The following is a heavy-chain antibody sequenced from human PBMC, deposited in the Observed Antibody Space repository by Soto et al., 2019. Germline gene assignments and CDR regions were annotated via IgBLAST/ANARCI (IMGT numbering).Heavy chain of an antibody. Sequence: QVQLVESGGGLVKPGGSLRLSCAASGFTFSDYYMSWIRQAPGKGLEWVSYISSSSYTNYADSVKGRFTISRNNAKNSLYLQMNSLRAEDTAVYYCARDRAGIVVVPAAIRNYYYGMDVWGQGTTVTVSS. J-gene: IGHJ6*02. V-gene: IGHV3-11*06. D-gene: IGHD2-2*02. CDR1: GFTFSDYY. CDR3: ARDRAGIVVVPAAIRNYYYGMDV. CDR2: ISSSSYT.